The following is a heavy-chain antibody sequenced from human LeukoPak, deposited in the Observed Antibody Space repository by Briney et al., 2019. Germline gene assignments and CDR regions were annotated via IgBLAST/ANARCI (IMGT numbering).Heavy chain of an antibody. Sequence: ASVKVSCKVSGYTLTELSMHWVRQAPGKGLEWMGGFDPEDGETIYAQKFQGRVTMTEDTSTDTAYMELSSPRSEDTAVYYCATMGLRYGGYYYGMDVWGQGTTVTVSS. D-gene: IGHD4-17*01. V-gene: IGHV1-24*01. J-gene: IGHJ6*02. CDR1: GYTLTELS. CDR2: FDPEDGET. CDR3: ATMGLRYGGYYYGMDV.